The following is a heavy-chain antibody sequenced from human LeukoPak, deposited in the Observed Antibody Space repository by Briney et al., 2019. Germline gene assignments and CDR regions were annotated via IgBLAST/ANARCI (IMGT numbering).Heavy chain of an antibody. D-gene: IGHD2-15*01. CDR2: IYYSGSA. J-gene: IGHJ4*02. CDR1: GDSIRSSY. Sequence: KASETLSLTCTVSGDSIRSSYWSWIRQPPGKGLEWIGYIYYSGSANYSPSLKSRVTISVDTSKNQFSLKLSSVTAADTAVYYCARRTGGWFSQHFDYWGQGTLVTVSS. CDR3: ARRTGGWFSQHFDY. V-gene: IGHV4-59*01.